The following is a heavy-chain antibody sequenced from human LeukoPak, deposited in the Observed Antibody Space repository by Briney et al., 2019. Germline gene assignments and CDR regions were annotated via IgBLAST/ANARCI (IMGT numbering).Heavy chain of an antibody. Sequence: PGGSLRLSCAASGFTFSGYSMNWVRQAPGKGLEWVSHISYGSATIYYADSVKGRFTISRDNAKNSLYLQMNNLRDEDTAVYYCASPTAGTYYFDSWGQGTLVTVSS. CDR1: GFTFSGYS. J-gene: IGHJ4*02. D-gene: IGHD1-1*01. CDR2: ISYGSATI. V-gene: IGHV3-48*02. CDR3: ASPTAGTYYFDS.